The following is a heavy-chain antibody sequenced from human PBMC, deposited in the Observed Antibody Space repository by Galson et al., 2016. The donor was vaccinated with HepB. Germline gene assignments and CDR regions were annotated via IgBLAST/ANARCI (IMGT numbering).Heavy chain of an antibody. V-gene: IGHV3-23*01. Sequence: SLRLSCAGSGFTFNMYAMTWVRQAPGKGLEWVSGIPGSGGSTHYADSVKGRFTISRDNSKDTVYLQMTSMRADDTAVYYCAKGFCSGGTCSSRDFYYGMDGWGQGATVTVSS. CDR1: GFTFNMYA. CDR3: AKGFCSGGTCSSRDFYYGMDG. CDR2: IPGSGGST. J-gene: IGHJ6*02. D-gene: IGHD2-15*01.